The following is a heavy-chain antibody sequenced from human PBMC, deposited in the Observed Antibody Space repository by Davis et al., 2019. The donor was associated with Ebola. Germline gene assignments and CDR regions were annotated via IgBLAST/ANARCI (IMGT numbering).Heavy chain of an antibody. D-gene: IGHD3-10*01. CDR3: ARVGGFTMADWYLDL. CDR1: EFTFDSSG. CDR2: LSYDGINK. V-gene: IGHV3-30-3*01. Sequence: GESLKISCTASEFTFDSSGMHWVRQAPGKGLEWVAGLSYDGINKFYTDSVKDRFTISRDNSKKTLHLQMDSLRTEDMAVYYCARVGGFTMADWYLDLWGRGTLVVVSS. J-gene: IGHJ2*01.